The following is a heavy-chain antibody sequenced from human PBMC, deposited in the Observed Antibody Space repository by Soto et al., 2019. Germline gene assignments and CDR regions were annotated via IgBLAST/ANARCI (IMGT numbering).Heavy chain of an antibody. Sequence: LSLTCAVYGGSFSGYYWSWIRQPPGKGLEWIGEINHSGSTNYNPSLKSRVTISVDTSKNQFSLKLSSVTAADTAVYYCARGRQLVLGRYYYYYGMDVWGQGTTVTVS. CDR1: GGSFSGYY. V-gene: IGHV4-34*01. D-gene: IGHD6-6*01. CDR2: INHSGST. CDR3: ARGRQLVLGRYYYYYGMDV. J-gene: IGHJ6*02.